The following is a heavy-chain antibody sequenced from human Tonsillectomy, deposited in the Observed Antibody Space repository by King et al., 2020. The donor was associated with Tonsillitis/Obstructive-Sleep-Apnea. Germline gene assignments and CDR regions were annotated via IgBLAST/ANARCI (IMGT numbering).Heavy chain of an antibody. V-gene: IGHV1-2*02. CDR3: ASRVFGPAAHGGSSDY. CDR1: GYTFTGYY. Sequence: QLVQSGAEVKKPGASVKVSCKASGYTFTGYYMHWVRQAPGQGLEWMGWINPNSGGTNYAQKFQGRVTMTRDTSISTAYMELSRLRSDDTAVYSCASRVFGPAAHGGSSDYWGQGTLVTVSS. J-gene: IGHJ4*02. CDR2: INPNSGGT. D-gene: IGHD2-2*01.